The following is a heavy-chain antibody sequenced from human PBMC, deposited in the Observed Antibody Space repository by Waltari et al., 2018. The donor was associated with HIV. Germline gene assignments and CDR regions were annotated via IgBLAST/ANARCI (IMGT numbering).Heavy chain of an antibody. J-gene: IGHJ6*02. CDR2: ISSSSSTI. CDR3: ARDDYGMDV. Sequence: EVQLVESGGGLVQPGGSLGLSCAASGFTFSSYSMNWVRQAPGKGLEWVSYISSSSSTIYYADSVKGRFTISRDNAKNSLYLQMNSLRAEDTAVYYCARDDYGMDVWGQGTTVTVSS. V-gene: IGHV3-48*04. CDR1: GFTFSSYS.